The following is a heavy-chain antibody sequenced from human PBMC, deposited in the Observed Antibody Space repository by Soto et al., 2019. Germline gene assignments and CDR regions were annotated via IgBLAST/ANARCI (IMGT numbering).Heavy chain of an antibody. CDR1: GFTFSSYA. Sequence: PGGSLRLSCAASGFTFSSYAMSWVRQAPGKGLEWVSGMSASGGATNYADSVKGRFTISRDNSKSTLYLQLNSLRAEDTAVYYCAKDRALSYCDGGSCYTAGEDYFDYWGQGTLVTVSS. CDR2: MSASGGAT. J-gene: IGHJ4*02. V-gene: IGHV3-23*01. CDR3: AKDRALSYCDGGSCYTAGEDYFDY. D-gene: IGHD2-15*01.